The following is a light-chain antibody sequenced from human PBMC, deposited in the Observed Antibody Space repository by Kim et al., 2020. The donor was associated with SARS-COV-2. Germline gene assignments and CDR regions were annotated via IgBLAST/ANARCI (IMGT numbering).Light chain of an antibody. CDR1: NIGSKS. J-gene: IGLJ2*01. CDR2: YDS. V-gene: IGLV3-21*04. Sequence: APGKTARITCGGNNIGSKSVSWYQQKPGQAPVLVIYYDSDRPSGIPERFSGSNSGNTDTLTISRVEAGDEADYYCQVWDSSSDHVVFGGGTQLTVL. CDR3: QVWDSSSDHVV.